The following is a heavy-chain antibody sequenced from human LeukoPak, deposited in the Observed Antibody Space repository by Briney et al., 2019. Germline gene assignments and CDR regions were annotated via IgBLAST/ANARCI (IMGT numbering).Heavy chain of an antibody. V-gene: IGHV3-23*01. J-gene: IGHJ4*02. CDR2: ISDSGGRT. CDR1: GFTFSTYA. D-gene: IGHD1-26*01. Sequence: PGGSLRLSCAASGFTFSTYAMNWVRQAPGKGLEWVSAISDSGGRTYYADSVRGRFTISRDSSKNTLCLQMNSLSAEDTAVYYCAKRGNYYSFDYWGQGTLVTVSS. CDR3: AKRGNYYSFDY.